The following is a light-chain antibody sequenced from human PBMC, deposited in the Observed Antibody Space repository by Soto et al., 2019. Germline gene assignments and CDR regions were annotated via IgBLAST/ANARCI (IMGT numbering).Light chain of an antibody. CDR2: DAS. V-gene: IGKV3D-20*01. CDR1: QSVSRSY. Sequence: IVLAQSPATLSLSPGDRATLSCGASQSVSRSYLAWYQQKPGLAPRLIIYDASNRATGIPARFSGSGSGTDFTLTISSLEPEDFAVYYCQQYGSSPRTFGQGTKVDIK. J-gene: IGKJ1*01. CDR3: QQYGSSPRT.